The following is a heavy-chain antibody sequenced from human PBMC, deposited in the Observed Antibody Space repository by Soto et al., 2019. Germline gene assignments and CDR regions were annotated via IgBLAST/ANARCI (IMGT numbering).Heavy chain of an antibody. CDR1: GFTFSDYY. CDR3: ARGGYCSNTGCRPYYYYYYMDV. J-gene: IGHJ6*03. V-gene: IGHV3-11*01. D-gene: IGHD2-2*01. Sequence: GGSLRLSCAASGFTFSDYYLSWIRQAPGKGLEWVSSISSSGGTIYYADSVKGRFTISRDNAKNSLYLQMNSLRAEDTAVYYCARGGYCSNTGCRPYYYYYYMDVWGKGTTVTVSS. CDR2: ISSSGGTI.